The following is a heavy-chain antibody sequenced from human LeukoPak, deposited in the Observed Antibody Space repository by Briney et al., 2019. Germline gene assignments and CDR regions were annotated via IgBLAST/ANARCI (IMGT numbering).Heavy chain of an antibody. J-gene: IGHJ4*02. V-gene: IGHV4-34*01. CDR3: ARGRYSYGYEYYFDY. D-gene: IGHD5-18*01. CDR1: GGSFSGYY. Sequence: PSETLSLTCAVYGGSFSGYYWSRIRQPPGKGLEWIGKINHSGSTNYNPSLKSRVTISVDTSKNQFSLKLSSVTAADTAVYYCARGRYSYGYEYYFDYWGQGTLVTVSS. CDR2: INHSGST.